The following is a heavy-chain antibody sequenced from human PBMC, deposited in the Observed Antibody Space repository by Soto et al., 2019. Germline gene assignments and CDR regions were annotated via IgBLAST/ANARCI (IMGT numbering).Heavy chain of an antibody. CDR2: IYYSGST. V-gene: IGHV4-31*03. J-gene: IGHJ4*02. D-gene: IGHD1-1*01. CDR1: GGSISSGGYY. Sequence: PSETLSLTCTVYGGSISSGGYYWSWIRQHPGKGLEWIGYIYYSGSTYYNPSLKSRVTISVDTSKNQFSLKLSSVTAADTAVYYCASTLVGFWPQHFDYWGQGTLVTVSS. CDR3: ASTLVGFWPQHFDY.